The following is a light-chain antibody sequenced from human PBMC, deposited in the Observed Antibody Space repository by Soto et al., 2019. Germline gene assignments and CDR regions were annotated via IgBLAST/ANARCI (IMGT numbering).Light chain of an antibody. Sequence: DIQVTQSPSSLSASVGDRVTITCRASQSIRTYLNWYQERPGKPPKLLIHNASTLQSGVPSRFSCSGSGTDFTLTISSLQPEDFATYYCQQTYRTLDSFGQGTKLEIK. V-gene: IGKV1-39*01. CDR2: NAS. CDR1: QSIRTY. CDR3: QQTYRTLDS. J-gene: IGKJ2*03.